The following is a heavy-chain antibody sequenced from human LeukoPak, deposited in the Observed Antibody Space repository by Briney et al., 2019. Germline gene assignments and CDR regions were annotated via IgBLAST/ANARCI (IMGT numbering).Heavy chain of an antibody. CDR2: IYHSGST. J-gene: IGHJ4*02. CDR1: GGSISSGGYY. CDR3: ARANFFRGRWLGGFDY. D-gene: IGHD5-12*01. Sequence: SETLSLTCTVSGGSISSGGYYWSWIRQPPGKGLEWIGYIYHSGSTYYNSSLKSRVTISVDTSKNQFSLKLTSVTAADTAVYYCARANFFRGRWLGGFDYWGQGTLVTVSS. V-gene: IGHV4-30-2*01.